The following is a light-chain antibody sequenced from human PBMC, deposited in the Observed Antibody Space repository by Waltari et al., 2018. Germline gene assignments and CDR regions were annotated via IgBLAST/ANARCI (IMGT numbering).Light chain of an antibody. J-gene: IGLJ3*02. V-gene: IGLV1-47*01. CDR3: AAWDGSLSGV. CDR2: RDD. Sequence: QSVLTQPPSASGTPGQRVTISCSGSNSNIGNNYVSWYQQLPGTAPKLLIYRDDQRPSWVPDRVSGSKSGTSASLAISGLRSEDEADYYCAAWDGSLSGVFGAGTKLTVL. CDR1: NSNIGNNY.